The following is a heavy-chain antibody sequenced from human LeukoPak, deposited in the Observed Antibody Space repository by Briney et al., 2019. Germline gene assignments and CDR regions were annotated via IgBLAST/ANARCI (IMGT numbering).Heavy chain of an antibody. CDR3: ASHRQEYCSSTSCYAYYYGMDV. D-gene: IGHD2-2*01. V-gene: IGHV1-69*01. Sequence: SVKVSCKASGGTFGSYAISWVRQAPGQGLEWMGGIIPIFGTANYAQKFQGRVTITADESTSTAYMELSSLRSEDTAVYYCASHRQEYCSSTSCYAYYYGMDVWGQGTTVTVSS. J-gene: IGHJ6*02. CDR2: IIPIFGTA. CDR1: GGTFGSYA.